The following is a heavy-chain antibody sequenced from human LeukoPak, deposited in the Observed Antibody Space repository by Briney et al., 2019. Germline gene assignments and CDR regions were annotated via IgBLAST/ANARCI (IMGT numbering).Heavy chain of an antibody. D-gene: IGHD5-24*01. V-gene: IGHV4-59*01. Sequence: SETLSLTCTVSGGSISSYYWSWIRQPSGKGLEWNGYISYRGATNYNPSLKSRVTISVDTSKYQFFLKLGSVTAADTAVYYCARASETATIVDYWGQGTLVTVSS. J-gene: IGHJ4*02. CDR3: ARASETATIVDY. CDR2: ISYRGAT. CDR1: GGSISSYY.